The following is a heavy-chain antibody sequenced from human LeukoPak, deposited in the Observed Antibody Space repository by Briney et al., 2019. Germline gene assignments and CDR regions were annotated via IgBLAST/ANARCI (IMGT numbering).Heavy chain of an antibody. CDR1: GFTVSSNY. J-gene: IGHJ4*02. D-gene: IGHD3-22*01. Sequence: GGSLSLSCAASGFTVSSNYMSWVRQAPGKGLEWVSVIYSGGSTYYADSVKGRFTISRHNSKNTLYLQMNSLRAEDTAVYYCASLPSPFRTYYYDSSVGYWGQGTLVTVSS. CDR2: IYSGGST. CDR3: ASLPSPFRTYYYDSSVGY. V-gene: IGHV3-53*04.